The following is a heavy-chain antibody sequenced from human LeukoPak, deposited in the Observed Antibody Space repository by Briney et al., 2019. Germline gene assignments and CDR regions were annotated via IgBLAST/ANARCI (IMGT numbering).Heavy chain of an antibody. CDR2: IIDFYNTA. CDR1: GGTFSSYS. J-gene: IGHJ4*02. CDR3: AGRLERRPRTADY. Sequence: SVTVSCKASGGTFSSYSISWVRQAPGQGLEWMGRIIDFYNTADYAQKFQGRVTITADKSTSTAYTELTSLRSEDTAVYYCAGRLERRPRTADYWGQGTLVTVSS. D-gene: IGHD1-1*01. V-gene: IGHV1-69*08.